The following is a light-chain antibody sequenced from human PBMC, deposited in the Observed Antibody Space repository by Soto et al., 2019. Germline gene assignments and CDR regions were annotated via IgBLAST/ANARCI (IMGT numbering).Light chain of an antibody. V-gene: IGKV3-11*01. CDR1: QSVGSY. CDR2: GAS. Sequence: IVLTQSPATLSLYPGERATLSCRASQSVGSYLVWYQQKPGQAPRLLIHGASSRATGIPARFSGSGSGTDFTLTISSLEPEDFAVYYCQQRSNWPPLFGQGTRLEIK. J-gene: IGKJ5*01. CDR3: QQRSNWPPL.